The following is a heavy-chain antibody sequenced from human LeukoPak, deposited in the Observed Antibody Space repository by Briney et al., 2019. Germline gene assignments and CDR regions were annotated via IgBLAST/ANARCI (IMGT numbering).Heavy chain of an antibody. Sequence: PGGSLRLSCVASGLAFSSYSMRWVRQAPGKGLEWVGVISYDGSDEYYTDSVKGRFTISRDNSKNTVYLQMNSLRADDTAVYYCARDFTPEWFDIHWGQGTLVTVS. V-gene: IGHV3-30*04. CDR1: GLAFSSYS. J-gene: IGHJ4*02. D-gene: IGHD3-3*01. CDR3: ARDFTPEWFDIH. CDR2: ISYDGSDE.